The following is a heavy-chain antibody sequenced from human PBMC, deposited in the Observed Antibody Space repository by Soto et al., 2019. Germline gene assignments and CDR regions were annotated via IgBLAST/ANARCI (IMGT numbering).Heavy chain of an antibody. V-gene: IGHV1-69*06. J-gene: IGHJ5*02. Sequence: SVKVSCKASGGTFSSYAISWVRQAPGQGLEWMGGITPIFGTANYAQKFQGRVTITADKSTSTAYMELSSLRSEDTAVYYCARDFQANNWNLNWFDPWGQGTLVTVSS. CDR2: ITPIFGTA. CDR1: GGTFSSYA. CDR3: ARDFQANNWNLNWFDP. D-gene: IGHD1-7*01.